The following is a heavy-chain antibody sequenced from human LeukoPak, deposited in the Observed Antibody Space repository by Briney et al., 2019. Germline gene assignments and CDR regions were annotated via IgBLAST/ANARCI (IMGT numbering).Heavy chain of an antibody. D-gene: IGHD4-17*01. V-gene: IGHV4-61*02. Sequence: SETLSLTCTVSGGSISSGSYYWSWIRQPAGKGLEWIGRIYTSGSTNYNPSLKSRVTISVDTSKNQFSLKLSSVTAADTAVYYCARVKTVTTRYPPLGYFDYWGQRTLVTVSS. CDR3: ARVKTVTTRYPPLGYFDY. CDR1: GGSISSGSYY. CDR2: IYTSGST. J-gene: IGHJ4*02.